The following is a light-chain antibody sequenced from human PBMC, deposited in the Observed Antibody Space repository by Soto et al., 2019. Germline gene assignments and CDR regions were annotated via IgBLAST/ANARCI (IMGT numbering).Light chain of an antibody. V-gene: IGKV3-11*01. J-gene: IGKJ5*01. CDR2: DAS. Sequence: EIVLTQSPATLSLSPGERATLSCRASQSVSSYLAWYQQKPGQAPRLLIYDASNRATGIPARFSGSGSGPDFTLTIRSLEPEDFAVYSCQQRSNLVTFGQGTRLEIK. CDR3: QQRSNLVT. CDR1: QSVSSY.